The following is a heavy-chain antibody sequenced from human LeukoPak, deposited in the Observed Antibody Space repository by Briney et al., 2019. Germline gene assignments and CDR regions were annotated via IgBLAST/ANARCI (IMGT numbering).Heavy chain of an antibody. CDR1: GFNFNNFA. V-gene: IGHV3-23*01. CDR3: AKGAEIDH. CDR2: MTGPADTT. Sequence: GGSLRLSCAASGFNFNNFAMSWVRQAPGKGPEWLSAMTGPADTTYYAESVKDRFTISRDYSKSMVYLQMTSLRVEDTAIYYCAKGAEIDHWGQGTLVTVSS. J-gene: IGHJ4*02.